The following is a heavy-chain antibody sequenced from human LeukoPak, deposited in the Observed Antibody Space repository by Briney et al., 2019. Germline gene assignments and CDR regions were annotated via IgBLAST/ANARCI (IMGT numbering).Heavy chain of an antibody. J-gene: IGHJ4*02. CDR2: IKQDGSEK. Sequence: GGALRLSCVASGFTFSSYWMSWVREAPGKGLEWVANIKQDGSEKYYVDSVKGRFTISRDNAKNSLYLQMNSLRAEDTAVYYCARGAYSSGWAYFDHWGQGTLVTVSS. CDR3: ARGAYSSGWAYFDH. V-gene: IGHV3-7*01. D-gene: IGHD6-19*01. CDR1: GFTFSSYW.